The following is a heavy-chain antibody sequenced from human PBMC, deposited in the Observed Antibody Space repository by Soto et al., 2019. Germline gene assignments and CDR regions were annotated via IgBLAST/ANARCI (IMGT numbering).Heavy chain of an antibody. CDR1: GDSISSYY. J-gene: IGHJ4*02. CDR2: IYDSGRT. D-gene: IGHD3-22*01. CDR3: ASSGYYYGDLDY. Sequence: SETLSLTCTVSGDSISSYYWSWIRQPPGKGLEWIGYIYDSGRTNYNPSLKSRVTISVDTSKNQFSLRLSSVTAADAAVYYCASSGYYYGDLDYWGQGIQVTVSS. V-gene: IGHV4-59*08.